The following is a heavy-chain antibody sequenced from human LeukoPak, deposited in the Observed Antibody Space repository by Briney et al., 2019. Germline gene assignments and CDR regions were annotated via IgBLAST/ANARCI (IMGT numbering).Heavy chain of an antibody. CDR1: GFTFSSYW. V-gene: IGHV3-7*01. J-gene: IGHJ6*04. CDR2: IKQDGSEK. CDR3: ARYIAVAGYYYYGMDV. D-gene: IGHD6-19*01. Sequence: GGSLRLSCAPSGFTFSSYWMSWVRQAPGKGLEWVANIKQDGSEKYYVDSVKGRFTISRDNAKNSLYLQMNSLRAEDTAVYYCARYIAVAGYYYYGMDVWGKGTTVTVSS.